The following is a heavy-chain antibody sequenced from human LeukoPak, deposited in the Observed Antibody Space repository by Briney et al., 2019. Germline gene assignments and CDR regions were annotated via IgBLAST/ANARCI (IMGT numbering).Heavy chain of an antibody. D-gene: IGHD3-9*01. Sequence: SETLSLTCTVSGGSISSSSYYWGWIRQPPGKGLEWIGSIYYSGSTNYNPSLKSRVTMSVDTSKNQFSLKLSSVTAADTAVYYCARGGLLRYFDWLKKSYYYYYYMDVWGKGTTVTISS. CDR3: ARGGLLRYFDWLKKSYYYYYYMDV. CDR2: IYYSGST. CDR1: GGSISSSSYY. V-gene: IGHV4-39*07. J-gene: IGHJ6*03.